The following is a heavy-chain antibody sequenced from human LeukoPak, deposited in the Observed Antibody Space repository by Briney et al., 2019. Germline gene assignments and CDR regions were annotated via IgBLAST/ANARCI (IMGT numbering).Heavy chain of an antibody. CDR2: ISYDGSNK. D-gene: IGHD2-21*02. CDR3: AKEGMSGGDLGYFDY. J-gene: IGHJ4*02. Sequence: GGSLRLSCAASGFTFSSYGMHWVRQAPGKGLEWVAAISYDGSNKYYADSVKGRFTISRDNSKNTLYLQMNSLRAEDTAVYYCAKEGMSGGDLGYFDYWGQGTLVTVSS. V-gene: IGHV3-30*18. CDR1: GFTFSSYG.